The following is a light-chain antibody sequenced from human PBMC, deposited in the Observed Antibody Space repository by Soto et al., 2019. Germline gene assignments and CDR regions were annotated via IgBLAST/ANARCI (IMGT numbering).Light chain of an antibody. J-gene: IGKJ5*01. CDR1: QTITNY. Sequence: DIQMTQSPSTLSASVGDRVNISCRASQTITNYLNWYQQQSGKAPKLLIYATDTLQSGVPSRFSGSGSGTDYTLTISSLQPEDFATYYCQQSYNTPQTFGQGTRLEIK. V-gene: IGKV1-39*01. CDR2: ATD. CDR3: QQSYNTPQT.